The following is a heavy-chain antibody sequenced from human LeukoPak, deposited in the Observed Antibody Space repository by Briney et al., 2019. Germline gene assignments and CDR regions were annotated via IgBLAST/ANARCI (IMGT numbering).Heavy chain of an antibody. CDR3: ARFGASHFDY. Sequence: GGSLRLSCAASGFTFSSYSMNWVRQAPGKGLEWVSYISSSGSTIYYADSVKGRFTISRDNAKNSLYLQMNSLRAEDTAVYYCARFGASHFDYWGQGTLVTVSS. V-gene: IGHV3-48*04. J-gene: IGHJ4*02. CDR1: GFTFSSYS. CDR2: ISSSGSTI. D-gene: IGHD3-3*01.